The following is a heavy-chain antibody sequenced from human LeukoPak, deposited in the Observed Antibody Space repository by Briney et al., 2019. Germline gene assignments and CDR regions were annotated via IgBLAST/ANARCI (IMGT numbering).Heavy chain of an antibody. J-gene: IGHJ3*02. Sequence: GGSLRLSCAASGFTFSSYSMNWVRQAPGKGLEWVSYISSSSGTISYADSVKGRFTISRDNAKDSLYLQMNSLRDEDTAAYYCARGSIAAPAFDIWGQGTMVTVSS. D-gene: IGHD6-6*01. CDR3: ARGSIAAPAFDI. V-gene: IGHV3-48*02. CDR2: ISSSSGTI. CDR1: GFTFSSYS.